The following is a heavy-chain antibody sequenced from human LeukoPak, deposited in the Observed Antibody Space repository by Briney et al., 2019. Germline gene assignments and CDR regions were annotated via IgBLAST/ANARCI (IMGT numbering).Heavy chain of an antibody. CDR2: LYSGGNT. D-gene: IGHD3-10*01. Sequence: GGSLRLSCAVSGFTVSSNYMSWVRQAPGKGLEWVSVLYSGGNTYYADSVKGRFTISRDNSKNTLYLQMNSLRAEDTAVYYCARAVLLWFGKPGEDAFDIWGQGTMVTVSS. CDR3: ARAVLLWFGKPGEDAFDI. J-gene: IGHJ3*02. V-gene: IGHV3-53*01. CDR1: GFTVSSNY.